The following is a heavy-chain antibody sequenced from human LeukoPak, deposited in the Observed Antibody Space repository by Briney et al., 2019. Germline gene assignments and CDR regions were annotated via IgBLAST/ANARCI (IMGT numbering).Heavy chain of an antibody. CDR3: AELGITMIGGV. V-gene: IGHV3-48*03. CDR2: ICSSGSTI. CDR1: GFTFSSYE. D-gene: IGHD3-10*02. Sequence: GGSLRLSCAASGFTFSSYEMNWVRQAPGKGLEWVSYICSSGSTIYYADSVKGRFTISRDNAKNSLYLQMNSLRAEDTAVYYCAELGITMIGGVWGKGTTVTISS. J-gene: IGHJ6*04.